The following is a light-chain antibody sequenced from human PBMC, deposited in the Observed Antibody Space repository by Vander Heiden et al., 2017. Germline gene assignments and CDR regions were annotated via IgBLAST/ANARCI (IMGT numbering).Light chain of an antibody. V-gene: IGKV1-39*01. CDR3: QQSDNTPLT. Sequence: DIQLTQSPSSLSASVGDRVTITCRASQSISSYLNWYQQKPGKAPKFLIYAASTLQSGVPSRFSGSGSGTDFTLTISRLQPEDFATYYCQQSDNTPLTFGGGTKVEIK. J-gene: IGKJ4*01. CDR1: QSISSY. CDR2: AAS.